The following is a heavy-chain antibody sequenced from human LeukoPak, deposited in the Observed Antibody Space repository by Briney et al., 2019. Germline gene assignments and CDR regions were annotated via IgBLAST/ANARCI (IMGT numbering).Heavy chain of an antibody. CDR2: ISSNSSTI. J-gene: IGHJ4*02. Sequence: GRSLRLSCAASGVTFSSYSMNWVRQAPPKGLEWVSYISSNSSTIYYADSVKGRFTISRDNAKNSLYLQMNSLRAEDTAVYYCARDRDVLLWFGEPNFDYWGQGTLVTVSS. D-gene: IGHD3-10*01. CDR3: ARDRDVLLWFGEPNFDY. CDR1: GVTFSSYS. V-gene: IGHV3-48*01.